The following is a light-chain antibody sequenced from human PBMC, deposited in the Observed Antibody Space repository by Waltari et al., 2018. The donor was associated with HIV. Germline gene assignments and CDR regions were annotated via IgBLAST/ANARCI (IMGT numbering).Light chain of an antibody. CDR3: QQSSGYPRT. CDR2: AAS. J-gene: IGKJ2*01. V-gene: IGKV1-39*01. Sequence: DIQMTQSPSSLSASVGDRVSIACRTSQTVYTYLHWYQQKPGEAPKLLIYAASKVQTGVPSRFSGYGSGTDFTLTISNLQPEDFATYYCQQSSGYPRTFGQGTKLVIK. CDR1: QTVYTY.